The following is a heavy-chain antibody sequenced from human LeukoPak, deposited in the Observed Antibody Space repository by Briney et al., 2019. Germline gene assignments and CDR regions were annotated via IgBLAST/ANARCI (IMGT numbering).Heavy chain of an antibody. CDR2: INSDGSST. J-gene: IGHJ3*02. Sequence: GGSLLLSCAASGFPFSSYWMHWVRQAPGKGLVWVSRINSDGSSTSYADSVKGRFTISRDNAKNTLYLQMNSLRAEDTAVYYCAREVTGTCAFDIWGLGTMVTVSS. CDR1: GFPFSSYW. CDR3: AREVTGTCAFDI. V-gene: IGHV3-74*01. D-gene: IGHD1-7*01.